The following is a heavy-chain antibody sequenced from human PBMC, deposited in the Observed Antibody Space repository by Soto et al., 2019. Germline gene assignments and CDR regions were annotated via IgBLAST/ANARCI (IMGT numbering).Heavy chain of an antibody. V-gene: IGHV3-7*03. CDR1: GFSFSGYW. J-gene: IGHJ4*02. Sequence: PGGTMRLSCAASGFSFSGYWMSGVGRAPGKGLEWLANENGDGSQKNDGDCVEGRFTISRDNAKNSLYLQMNSLRAEDTAVYYCAKGGHIDYCGQGAQVTVAS. D-gene: IGHD3-16*01. CDR3: AKGGHIDY. CDR2: ENGDGSQK.